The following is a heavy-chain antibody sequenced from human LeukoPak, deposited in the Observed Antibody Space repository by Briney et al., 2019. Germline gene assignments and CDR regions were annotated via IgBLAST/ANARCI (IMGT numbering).Heavy chain of an antibody. CDR2: IYYSGST. J-gene: IGHJ4*02. D-gene: IGHD5-18*01. CDR1: GGSISSSSYY. V-gene: IGHV4-39*07. CDR3: ARENSRGYSYDFDY. Sequence: PSETLSLTCTVSGGSISSSSYYWGWIRQPPGKGLEWIGSIYYSGSTYYNPSLKSRVTISVDTSKNQFSLKLSSVTAADTAVYYCARENSRGYSYDFDYWGQGTLVTVSS.